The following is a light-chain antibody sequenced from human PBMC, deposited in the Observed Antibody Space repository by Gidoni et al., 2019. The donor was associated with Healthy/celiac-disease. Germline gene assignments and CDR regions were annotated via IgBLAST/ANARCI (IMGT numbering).Light chain of an antibody. CDR2: ETS. CDR3: LLSYSGEGV. Sequence: QAVVTQELSLTVSPGGTVTLTCGSSTGAVTSGHYPYWFQQKPGQAPRTLIYETSNKHSWTPARFSGSLLGGKAALTLSGAQHEDEAEYYCLLSYSGEGVFGTGTKVTVL. J-gene: IGLJ1*01. CDR1: TGAVTSGHY. V-gene: IGLV7-46*01.